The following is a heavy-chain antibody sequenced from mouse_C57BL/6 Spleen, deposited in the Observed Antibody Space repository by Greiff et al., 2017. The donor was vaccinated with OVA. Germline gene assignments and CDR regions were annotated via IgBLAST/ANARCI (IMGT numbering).Heavy chain of an antibody. CDR3: ARYEGYSGGYMDY. CDR1: GYTFTSYW. D-gene: IGHD2-3*01. Sequence: VQLQQPGAELVKPGASVKMSCKASGYTFTSYWITWVKQRPGQGLEWIGEIYPGSGSTNYNEKFKSKATLTVDTSSSTAYMQLSSLTSEDSAVYYCARYEGYSGGYMDYWGQGTTLTVSS. V-gene: IGHV1-55*01. J-gene: IGHJ2*01. CDR2: IYPGSGST.